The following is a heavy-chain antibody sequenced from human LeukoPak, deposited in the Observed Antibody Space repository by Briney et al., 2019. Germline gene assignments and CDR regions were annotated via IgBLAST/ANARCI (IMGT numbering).Heavy chain of an antibody. Sequence: ASVKVSCKASGYTFNNYYIHWVRQAPGQGLEWMGWINPDSGDTNYAQKFQSRVTMTRDTSINTLYMELSRLTYDDTATFYCTREARAGNWFDPWGQGTLITVS. CDR1: GYTFNNYY. D-gene: IGHD5-12*01. CDR3: TREARAGNWFDP. J-gene: IGHJ5*02. V-gene: IGHV1-2*02. CDR2: INPDSGDT.